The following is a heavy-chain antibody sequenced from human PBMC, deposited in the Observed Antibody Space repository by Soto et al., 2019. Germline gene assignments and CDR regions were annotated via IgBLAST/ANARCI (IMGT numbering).Heavy chain of an antibody. CDR1: GCSVSPNY. CDR2: IKPNNSVK. Sequence: ASVKVSCKASGCSVSPNYLHGVGKAPGQRLEWLGVIKPNNSVKNYAHTLHRRLTITSDTSVSTVYMHMSRLTSDDTAVYYCARGADKVIVKLSYCFDDWGQGTQVTVSS. J-gene: IGHJ4*02. V-gene: IGHV1-2*02. CDR3: ARGADKVIVKLSYCFDD. D-gene: IGHD1-26*01.